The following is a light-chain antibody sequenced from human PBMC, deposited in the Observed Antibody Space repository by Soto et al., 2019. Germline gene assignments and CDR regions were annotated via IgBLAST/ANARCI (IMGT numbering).Light chain of an antibody. CDR2: DAS. J-gene: IGKJ1*01. CDR3: QQRSNWPWT. CDR1: QSVSSSY. Sequence: EIVLTQSPGTLSLSPGERATLSCRASQSVSSSYLAWYQQQPGQAPRLLIYDASNRATGIPARFSGSGSGTDFTLTISSLEPEDFEVYYCQQRSNWPWTFGQGTKVDIK. V-gene: IGKV3D-20*02.